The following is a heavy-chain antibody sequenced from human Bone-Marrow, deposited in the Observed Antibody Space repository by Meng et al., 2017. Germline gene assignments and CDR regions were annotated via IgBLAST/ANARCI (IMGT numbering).Heavy chain of an antibody. CDR3: ARGPTTMAHDFDY. J-gene: IGHJ4*02. D-gene: IGHD4-11*01. Sequence: QVQLQQGGAGLLKTSATLSLTCVVSGGSFSDYYWSWIRQPPGKGLEWIGEINHSGSTNYNPSLESRATISVDTSQNNLSLKLSSVTAADSAVYYCARGPTTMAHDFDYWGQGTLVTVSS. CDR2: INHSGST. CDR1: GGSFSDYY. V-gene: IGHV4-34*01.